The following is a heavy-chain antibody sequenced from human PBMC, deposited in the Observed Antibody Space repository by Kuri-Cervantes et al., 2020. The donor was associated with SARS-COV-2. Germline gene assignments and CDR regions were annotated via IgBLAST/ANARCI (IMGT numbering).Heavy chain of an antibody. V-gene: IGHV3-30-3*01. CDR1: GFTFSSYA. CDR2: ISYDGSNK. Sequence: GGSLRLSCAASGFTFSSYAMHWVRQAPGKGLEWVAVISYDGSNKYYADSVKGRFTISRDNSKNTLYLQMNSLRAEDTAVYYCAREMRMGVAVREVGMDAWGQGTTVTVSS. J-gene: IGHJ6*02. CDR3: AREMRMGVAVREVGMDA. D-gene: IGHD2-15*01.